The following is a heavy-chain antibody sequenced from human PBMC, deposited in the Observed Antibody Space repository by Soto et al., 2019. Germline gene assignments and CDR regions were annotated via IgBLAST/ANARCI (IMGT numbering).Heavy chain of an antibody. V-gene: IGHV4-39*01. CDR3: VRSLMDV. CDR2: IFFSGRT. J-gene: IGHJ6*03. CDR1: GGSIRESGLY. Sequence: QMQLQELGPGLVKPSETLSLTCTVSGGSIRESGLYWGWIRQSPGKGLEWIGSIFFSGRTHYNPSLKSRVSISIDASKNQFSLNVISVTAADTGVYYCVRSLMDVWGKGTTVTVSS.